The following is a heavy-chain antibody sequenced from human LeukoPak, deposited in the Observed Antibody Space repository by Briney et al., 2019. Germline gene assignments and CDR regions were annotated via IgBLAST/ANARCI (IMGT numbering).Heavy chain of an antibody. CDR2: ISYDGSNK. CDR1: GFTFSSYG. CDR3: AKDISVTTTHFTPYFQH. D-gene: IGHD4-17*01. J-gene: IGHJ1*01. Sequence: GGSLRLSCAASGFTFSSYGMHWVRQAPGKGLEWVAVISYDGSNKHYADSVKGRFTISRDNSKNTLYLQMNSLRAEDTAVYYCAKDISVTTTHFTPYFQHWGQGTLVTVSS. V-gene: IGHV3-30*18.